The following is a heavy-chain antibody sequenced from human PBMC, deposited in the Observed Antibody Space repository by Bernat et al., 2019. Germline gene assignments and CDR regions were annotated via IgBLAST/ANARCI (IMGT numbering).Heavy chain of an antibody. D-gene: IGHD3-10*01. Sequence: QLQLQESGPGLVKPSETLSLTCTVSGGAISSSTYYWGWIRQPPGKGLEWIGSIYHSGSTYYNPSLKSRVTISVDTSKNQFSLKLSSVTAADTAVYYCARAPVTMVQGVSYDYWGQGTLVTVSS. CDR3: ARAPVTMVQGVSYDY. J-gene: IGHJ4*02. CDR2: IYHSGST. V-gene: IGHV4-39*07. CDR1: GGAISSSTYY.